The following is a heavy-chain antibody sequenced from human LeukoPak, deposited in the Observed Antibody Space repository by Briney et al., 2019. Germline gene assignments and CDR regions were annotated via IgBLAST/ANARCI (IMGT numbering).Heavy chain of an antibody. Sequence: RASVKVSCKASGYTFTNYTINWVRLAPGQGLEWMGWIDTNTGNPTYAQGFTGRFVFSLDTSVSTAYLQISSLKAEDTAVYYCARARVQNPKWFDPWGQGTLVTVSS. CDR1: GYTFTNYT. CDR2: IDTNTGNP. D-gene: IGHD1-14*01. CDR3: ARARVQNPKWFDP. J-gene: IGHJ5*02. V-gene: IGHV7-4-1*02.